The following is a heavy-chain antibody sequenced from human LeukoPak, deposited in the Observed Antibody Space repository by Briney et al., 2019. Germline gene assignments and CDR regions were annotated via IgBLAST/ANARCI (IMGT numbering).Heavy chain of an antibody. CDR3: ARDDVVVVAAYDYYGMDV. J-gene: IGHJ6*02. Sequence: ASVKVSCKASGYTFTSYYMHWVRQAPGQRLEWMGWINAGNGNTKYSQKFQGRVTITRDTSASTAYMELSSLRSEDTAAYYCARDDVVVVAAYDYYGMDVWGQGTTVTVSS. CDR2: INAGNGNT. D-gene: IGHD2-15*01. CDR1: GYTFTSYY. V-gene: IGHV1-3*01.